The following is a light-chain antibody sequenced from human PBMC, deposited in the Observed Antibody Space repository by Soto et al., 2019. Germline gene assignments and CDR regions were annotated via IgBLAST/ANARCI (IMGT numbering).Light chain of an antibody. CDR3: QHYDNWLMYT. J-gene: IGKJ2*01. Sequence: EMVMPQSPATLPVSPGERATLSCRASQSVSSNLAWYQQKPGQAPRLLIHGASTRATGIQASFSGSGSGTEFTLTINSLLSEGVAIYYCQHYDNWLMYTFGQGNKLEIK. CDR1: QSVSSN. V-gene: IGKV3-15*01. CDR2: GAS.